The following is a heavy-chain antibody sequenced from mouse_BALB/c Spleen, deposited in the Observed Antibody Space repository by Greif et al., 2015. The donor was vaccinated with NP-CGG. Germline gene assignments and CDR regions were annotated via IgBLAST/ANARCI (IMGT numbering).Heavy chain of an antibody. V-gene: IGHV1-80*01. D-gene: IGHD2-1*01. Sequence: QVQLKDSLAVLVRPVSSVWISCWSFVFSFSSYFLNWVQPGAGQGLEWIGLISPGDGDTHYNGKFKGKATLTADKSSSTAYMPRSSLTSEVFAGYFCARVGNYYFDYWGQGTTLTVSS. CDR3: ARVGNYYFDY. J-gene: IGHJ2*01. CDR1: VFSFSSYF. CDR2: ISPGDGDT.